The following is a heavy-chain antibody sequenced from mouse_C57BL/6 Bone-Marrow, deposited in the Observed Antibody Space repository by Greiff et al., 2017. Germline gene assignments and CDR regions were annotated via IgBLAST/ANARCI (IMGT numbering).Heavy chain of an antibody. D-gene: IGHD4-1*01. V-gene: IGHV1-19*01. CDR3: ARWGTGTFFDY. CDR2: INPYNGGT. CDR1: GYTFTDYY. Sequence: EVQLQQSGPVLVKPGASVKMSCKASGYTFTDYYMNWVKQSHGKSLEWIGVINPYNGGTSYNQKFKGKATVTVDKSSSTAYMELNSLTSEDSAVYYCARWGTGTFFDYWGQGTTLTVSS. J-gene: IGHJ2*01.